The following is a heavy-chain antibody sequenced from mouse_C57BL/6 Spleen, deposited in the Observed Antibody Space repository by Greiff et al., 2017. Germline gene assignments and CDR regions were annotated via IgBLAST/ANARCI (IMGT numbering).Heavy chain of an antibody. V-gene: IGHV1-82*01. CDR1: GYAFSSSW. CDR2: IYPGDGDT. Sequence: VKLVESGPELVKPGASVKISCKASGYAFSSSWMNWVKQRPGKGLEWIGRIYPGDGDTNYNGKFKGKATLTADKSSSTAYMQLSSLTSEDSAVYFCARTNYVGDYYAMDYWGQGTSVTVSS. D-gene: IGHD2-1*01. J-gene: IGHJ4*01. CDR3: ARTNYVGDYYAMDY.